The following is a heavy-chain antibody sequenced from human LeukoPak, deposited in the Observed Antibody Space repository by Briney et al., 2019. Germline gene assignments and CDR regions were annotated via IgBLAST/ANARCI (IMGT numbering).Heavy chain of an antibody. Sequence: PSETLPLTCPVYGGSFSGYYWSWIRQPPAKGLEWIGEINYIGNTNYELSLRSRVPISVDTSKNQFSLSLTSATAADTAVYFCARLGSVGYYNYQYMDIWGNGTTVTVS. CDR2: INYIGNT. D-gene: IGHD3-10*01. CDR1: GGSFSGYY. V-gene: IGHV4-34*01. CDR3: ARLGSVGYYNYQYMDI. J-gene: IGHJ6*03.